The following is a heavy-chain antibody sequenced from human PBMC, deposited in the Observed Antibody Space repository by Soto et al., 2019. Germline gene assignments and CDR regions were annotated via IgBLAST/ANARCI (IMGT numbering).Heavy chain of an antibody. Sequence: QITLKESGPTLVKPTETLTLTCTVSGFPLSARGVGVGWICQPPGKALEWLAIIYWNDDKRYSPSLKSRLTITKDTSKNQVVLSMTNTDPVDTAKYYCAHSPWGAAPDYWGQGTLVTVSS. CDR2: IYWNDDK. D-gene: IGHD3-16*01. CDR3: AHSPWGAAPDY. V-gene: IGHV2-5*01. CDR1: GFPLSARGVG. J-gene: IGHJ4*02.